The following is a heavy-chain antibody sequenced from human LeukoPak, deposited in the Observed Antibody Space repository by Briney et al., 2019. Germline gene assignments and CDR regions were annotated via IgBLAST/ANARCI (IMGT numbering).Heavy chain of an antibody. Sequence: ASVKDSCKASGYTFTSYYMHWVRQAPGQGLEWMGIINPSGGSTSYPQKFQGRVPMTRDTSTSTVYMELSSLRSEDTAVYYCARGYSSGYSAFDYWGQGTLVTVSS. J-gene: IGHJ4*02. CDR3: ARGYSSGYSAFDY. CDR2: INPSGGST. CDR1: GYTFTSYY. D-gene: IGHD3-22*01. V-gene: IGHV1-46*01.